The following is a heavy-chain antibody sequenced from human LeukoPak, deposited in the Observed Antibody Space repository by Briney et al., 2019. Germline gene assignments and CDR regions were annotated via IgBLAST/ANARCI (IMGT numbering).Heavy chain of an antibody. Sequence: GGSLRLSCAASGFTFSSYSMNWVRQAPGKGLEWVSSISSISSYIYYADSVKGRFTISRDNAKNSLYLQMNSLRAEDTAVYYCARAVGRFGELLYDDYWGQGTLVTVSS. D-gene: IGHD3-10*01. V-gene: IGHV3-21*01. CDR1: GFTFSSYS. CDR2: ISSISSYI. J-gene: IGHJ4*02. CDR3: ARAVGRFGELLYDDY.